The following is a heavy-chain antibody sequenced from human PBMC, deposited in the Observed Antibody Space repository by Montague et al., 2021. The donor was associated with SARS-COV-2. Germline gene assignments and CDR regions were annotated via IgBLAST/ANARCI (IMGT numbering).Heavy chain of an antibody. J-gene: IGHJ6*02. Sequence: SETLSLTCTVSGGSISSGGYYWSWIRQPPGKGLEWIGYIYTIGSTNYNPSLKSRVTISIDTSKNQFSLKLSSVTAADTAVYYCARNTYRTTSLNGMDVWGQGTTVTVSS. V-gene: IGHV4-61*08. CDR3: ARNTYRTTSLNGMDV. D-gene: IGHD1-14*01. CDR2: IYTIGST. CDR1: GGSISSGGYY.